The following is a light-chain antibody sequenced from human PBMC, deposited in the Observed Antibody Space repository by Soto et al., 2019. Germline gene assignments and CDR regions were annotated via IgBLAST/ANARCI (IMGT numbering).Light chain of an antibody. V-gene: IGKV4-1*01. Sequence: DIVMNQSPDSLAVSLGERATINCKSSQSVLYRSTNKNYLAWYQQKAGQPPKLLIYWASTRESGVPDRISGSGSGTDFTLTISSLQAEDVAVYYCQQYYSSPRTFGQGTKLESK. CDR3: QQYYSSPRT. J-gene: IGKJ2*01. CDR2: WAS. CDR1: QSVLYRSTNKNY.